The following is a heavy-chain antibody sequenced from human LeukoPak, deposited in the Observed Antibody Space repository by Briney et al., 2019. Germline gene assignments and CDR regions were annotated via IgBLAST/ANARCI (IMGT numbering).Heavy chain of an antibody. J-gene: IGHJ5*02. CDR1: GFTFSSYA. CDR3: AKGGIVVVPAAILPNWFDP. Sequence: GGSLRLSYAASGFTFSSYAMSWVAQAPGKGLEWVSAISGSGGSTYYADSVKGRFTISRDNSKNTLYLQMNSLRAEDTAVYYCAKGGIVVVPAAILPNWFDPWGQGTLVTVSS. V-gene: IGHV3-23*01. CDR2: ISGSGGST. D-gene: IGHD2-2*01.